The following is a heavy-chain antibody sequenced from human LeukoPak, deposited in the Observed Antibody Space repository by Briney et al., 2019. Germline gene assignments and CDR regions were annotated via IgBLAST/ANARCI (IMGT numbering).Heavy chain of an antibody. CDR3: ARGRYCSADICSGGDAFDI. V-gene: IGHV4-4*07. D-gene: IGHD2-15*01. J-gene: IGHJ3*02. CDR1: GGSINNYF. Sequence: SETLSLTCTVSGGSINNYFWSWIRQPAGKGLEWIGRIHTRGSTNYNPSLKSRVTMSVDTSKNQFSLKLSSVTAADTAVYYCARGRYCSADICSGGDAFDIWGQGTMVSVSS. CDR2: IHTRGST.